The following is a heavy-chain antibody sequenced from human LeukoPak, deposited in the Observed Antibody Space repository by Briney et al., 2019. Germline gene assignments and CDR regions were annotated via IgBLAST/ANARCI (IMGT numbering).Heavy chain of an antibody. CDR3: AKGPPRGTAAAIDY. V-gene: IGHV3-30*18. J-gene: IGHJ4*02. CDR2: ISYDGRNI. CDR1: GFTFNNYG. Sequence: RPGKSLRLSCAASGFTFNNYGMHWVRQAPGKGLEWVAVISYDGRNIHYPDSVKGRFTISRDISTDTLWLQMDSLRTEDTAVYYCAKGPPRGTAAAIDYWGQGTLVTVSS. D-gene: IGHD2-2*01.